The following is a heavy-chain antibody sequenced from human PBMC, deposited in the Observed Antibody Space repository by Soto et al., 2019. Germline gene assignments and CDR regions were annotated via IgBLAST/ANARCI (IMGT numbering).Heavy chain of an antibody. CDR1: GFTFSTYT. V-gene: IGHV3-21*01. CDR3: TRDGEPL. Sequence: EAQLVESGGGLVKPGGSLRLACAASGFTFSTYTLNWVRQAPGKGLEWVSSISTSGDSTYYEDSLRGRFTISRDNARASLYLQMDSLRVEDTAMYYCTRDGEPLWGQGTMFTASS. J-gene: IGHJ3*01. CDR2: ISTSGDST. D-gene: IGHD3-3*01.